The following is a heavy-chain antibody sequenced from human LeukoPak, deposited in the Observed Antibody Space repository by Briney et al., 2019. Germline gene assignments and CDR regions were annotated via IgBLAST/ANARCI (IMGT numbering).Heavy chain of an antibody. CDR1: GASISRSSHY. CDR2: MYYRGST. CDR3: ARGFPDLYGDYANWFDP. J-gene: IGHJ5*02. Sequence: SETLSLTCTVSGASISRSSHYWGWIRQPPGKGLEWIGNMYYRGSTYYNPSLNSRVSMSLDTSKNQFSLKLSSVTAADTAVYYCARGFPDLYGDYANWFDPWGQGTLVTVSS. D-gene: IGHD4-17*01. V-gene: IGHV4-39*07.